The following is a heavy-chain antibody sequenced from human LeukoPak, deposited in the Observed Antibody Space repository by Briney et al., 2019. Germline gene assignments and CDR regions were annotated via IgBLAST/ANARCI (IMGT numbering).Heavy chain of an antibody. D-gene: IGHD1-26*01. J-gene: IGHJ4*02. CDR3: TRGPYSGSYFAPYYFDY. Sequence: GASVKVSCKASGYTFTSDSITWLRQAPGQGLEWMGWASAYNGNTNYAQNLQGRVTMTTDTSTNTAYMELRSLRSDDTAVYYCTRGPYSGSYFAPYYFDYWGQGALVTVSS. CDR2: ASAYNGNT. CDR1: GYTFTSDS. V-gene: IGHV1-18*01.